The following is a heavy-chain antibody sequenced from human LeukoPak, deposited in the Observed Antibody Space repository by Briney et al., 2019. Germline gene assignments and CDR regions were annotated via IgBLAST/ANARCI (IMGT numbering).Heavy chain of an antibody. J-gene: IGHJ4*02. D-gene: IGHD4-11*01. CDR2: MYHGGSP. Sequence: PSETLSLTCAVSGYSISSGYYWGWIRQPPGKGLEWIGSMYHGGSPYYNPSLKSRVTISLDTSKNQFSLKLSSVTAADTAVYYCVRDDYNNHRDVRGQGTLVTVSS. V-gene: IGHV4-38-2*02. CDR3: VRDDYNNHRDV. CDR1: GYSISSGYY.